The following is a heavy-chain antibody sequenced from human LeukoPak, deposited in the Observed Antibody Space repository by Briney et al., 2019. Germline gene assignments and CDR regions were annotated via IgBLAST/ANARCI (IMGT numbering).Heavy chain of an antibody. CDR1: GGTFSSYA. Sequence: SSVKVSCKASGGTFSSYAITWVRQAPGQGLEWMGGIIPIFGTANYAQKFQGRVTITTDEPTSTAYMELSSLRSEDTAVYYCARSETDDSSGYYYHYMDVWGKGTTVTVSS. CDR2: IIPIFGTA. D-gene: IGHD3-22*01. V-gene: IGHV1-69*05. CDR3: ARSETDDSSGYYYHYMDV. J-gene: IGHJ6*03.